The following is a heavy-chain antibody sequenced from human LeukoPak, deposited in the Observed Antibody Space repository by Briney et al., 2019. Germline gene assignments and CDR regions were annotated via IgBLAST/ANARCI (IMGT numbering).Heavy chain of an antibody. CDR1: GFTFSSYV. D-gene: IGHD6-13*01. Sequence: GGSLRLSCAASGFTFSSYVMHWVRQAPGKGLEWVAIISYDGSNEYYADSVKGRFTISRDNSKNTLYLQMNSLRAEDTAVYYCARDLGGIAAAVLAYWGQGTLVTVSS. CDR2: ISYDGSNE. V-gene: IGHV3-30*04. J-gene: IGHJ4*02. CDR3: ARDLGGIAAAVLAY.